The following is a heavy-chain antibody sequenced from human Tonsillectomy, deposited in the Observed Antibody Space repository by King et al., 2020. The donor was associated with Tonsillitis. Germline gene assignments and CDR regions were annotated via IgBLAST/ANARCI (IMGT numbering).Heavy chain of an antibody. J-gene: IGHJ4*02. V-gene: IGHV1-2*02. CDR2: INPNSGGT. D-gene: IGHD5-18*01. Sequence: GQLVQSGAEVKKPGASVKVSCKASGYTFTGYYMHWVRQAPGQGLEWMGWINPNSGGTNYAQKFRGRVTMTRDTSISTAYMELSRLRSDDTALYFCARDVGGYTYGLFNYWGQGTLVTVSS. CDR1: GYTFTGYY. CDR3: ARDVGGYTYGLFNY.